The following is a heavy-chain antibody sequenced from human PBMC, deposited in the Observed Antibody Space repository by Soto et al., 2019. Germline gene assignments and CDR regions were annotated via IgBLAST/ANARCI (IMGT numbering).Heavy chain of an antibody. CDR2: IGDDGSNK. J-gene: IGHJ4*01. Sequence: QVQLVESGGGVVQPGRSLRLSCAASGFTFSSYGMHWVRQAPGKGLEWVAVIGDDGSNKYYADSVKGRFTISRDNSKNKMYLQKNSLRAEDTAVYYCARELVGSPPRGIDYWGQGTLVTVSS. D-gene: IGHD1-26*01. CDR3: ARELVGSPPRGIDY. V-gene: IGHV3-33*01. CDR1: GFTFSSYG.